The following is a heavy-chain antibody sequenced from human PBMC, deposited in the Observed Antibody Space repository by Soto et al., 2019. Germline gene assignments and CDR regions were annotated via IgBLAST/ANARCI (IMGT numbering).Heavy chain of an antibody. V-gene: IGHV4-59*01. CDR3: ARVGVTTIRGVDY. CDR2: IYYSGRT. Sequence: SETLSLTCTVSGGSISSYYWSWIRQPPGKGLEWIGYIYYSGRTNYNPSLKSRVTISLDTSRNQFSLSLNSLTAADTAVYYCARVGVTTIRGVDYWGQGSLVTVSS. J-gene: IGHJ4*02. D-gene: IGHD3-10*01. CDR1: GGSISSYY.